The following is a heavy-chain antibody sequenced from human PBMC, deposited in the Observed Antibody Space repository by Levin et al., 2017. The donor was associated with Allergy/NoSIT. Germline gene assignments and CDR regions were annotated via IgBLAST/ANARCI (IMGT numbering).Heavy chain of an antibody. CDR2: ISSSSSYI. V-gene: IGHV3-21*01. CDR1: GFTFSSYS. CDR3: AVKDSSGYYYGAFDI. Sequence: GESLKISCAASGFTFSSYSMNWVRQAPGKGLEWVSSISSSSSYIYYADSVKGRFTISRDNAKNSLYLQMNSLRAEDTAVYYCAVKDSSGYYYGAFDIWGQGTMVTVSS. D-gene: IGHD3-22*01. J-gene: IGHJ3*02.